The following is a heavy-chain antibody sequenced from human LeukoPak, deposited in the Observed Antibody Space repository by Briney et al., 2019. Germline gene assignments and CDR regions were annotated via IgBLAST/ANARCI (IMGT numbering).Heavy chain of an antibody. CDR3: ARGGGLEAYYFDY. CDR1: GGSISSGDYY. Sequence: PSQTLSLTCTVSGGSISSGDYYWSWIRQHPGKGLEWIGYIYYSGSTYYNPSLKSRVTISVDTSKNQFSLKLSSVTAADTAVYYCARGGGLEAYYFDYWGQGTLVTVSS. V-gene: IGHV4-30-4*08. CDR2: IYYSGST. J-gene: IGHJ4*02. D-gene: IGHD6-19*01.